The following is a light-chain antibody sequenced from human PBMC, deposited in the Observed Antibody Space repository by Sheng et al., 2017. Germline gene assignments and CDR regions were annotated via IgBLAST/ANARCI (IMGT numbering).Light chain of an antibody. CDR3: QLWDSRSDCYV. J-gene: IGLJ1*01. CDR1: NIGSDS. V-gene: IGLV3-21*03. Sequence: SYVLTQPPSVSVAPGKTARITCGGNNIGSDSVHWYQQKPGQAPVVVVYDDSGRPSGIPERFSGSKSGNTATLTISSVEAGDEADYYCQLWDSRSDCYVFGTGTTVTVL. CDR2: DDS.